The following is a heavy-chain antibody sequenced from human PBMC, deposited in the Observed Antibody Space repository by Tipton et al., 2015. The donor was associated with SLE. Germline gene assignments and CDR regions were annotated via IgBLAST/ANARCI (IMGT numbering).Heavy chain of an antibody. CDR2: MNPTHSNT. Sequence: QSGAEVKKPEASVKLSCKASGYTFTDYNINWVRQAAGQGLEWMGWMNPTHSNTGYVQKFQGRVTMTMDTSISTAYMELSDLTSEDTAVYYCARAKWEPDYWGQGTLVTVSS. CDR1: GYTFTDYN. J-gene: IGHJ4*02. V-gene: IGHV1-8*01. CDR3: ARAKWEPDY. D-gene: IGHD1-26*01.